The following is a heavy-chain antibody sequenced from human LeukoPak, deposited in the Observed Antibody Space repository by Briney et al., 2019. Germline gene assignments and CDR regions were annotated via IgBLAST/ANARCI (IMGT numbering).Heavy chain of an antibody. CDR1: GYSFTSYW. D-gene: IGHD3-9*01. CDR2: IYPGDSDT. V-gene: IGHV5-51*01. CDR3: TGGGAFHNLAGYYNGFEY. Sequence: GESLKISRKGSGYSFTSYWIGWVRQMPGKGLEWVGIIYPGDSDTRYRPSFQGQVTISAEKSNHHAHLPGSRLEASGTAMYYCTGGGAFHNLAGYYNGFEYWGQGTLVTVLS. J-gene: IGHJ4*02.